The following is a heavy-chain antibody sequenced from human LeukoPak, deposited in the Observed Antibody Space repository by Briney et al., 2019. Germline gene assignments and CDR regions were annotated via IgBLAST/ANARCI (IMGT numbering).Heavy chain of an antibody. Sequence: ASVKVSCKVSGGTFSSYAISWVRQAPGPGLEWMGRIIPILGIANYAQKFQGRVTITADKSTSTAYMELSSLRSEDTAVYYCASFVPTVVKFDAFDIWGQGTMVTVSS. D-gene: IGHD4-23*01. CDR1: GGTFSSYA. J-gene: IGHJ3*02. V-gene: IGHV1-69*04. CDR2: IIPILGIA. CDR3: ASFVPTVVKFDAFDI.